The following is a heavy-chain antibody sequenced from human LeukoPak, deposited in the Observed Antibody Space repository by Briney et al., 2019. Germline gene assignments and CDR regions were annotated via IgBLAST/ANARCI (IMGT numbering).Heavy chain of an antibody. D-gene: IGHD3-10*01. CDR1: GFTFSSYA. CDR3: AKPLPMVRGPQTAFDI. V-gene: IGHV3-30-3*02. J-gene: IGHJ3*02. CDR2: ISYDGSNK. Sequence: GGSLRLSCAASGFTFSSYAMHWVRQAPGKGLEWVAVISYDGSNKYYADSVKGRFTISRDNSKNTLYLQMNSLRAEDTAVYYCAKPLPMVRGPQTAFDIWGQGTMVTVSS.